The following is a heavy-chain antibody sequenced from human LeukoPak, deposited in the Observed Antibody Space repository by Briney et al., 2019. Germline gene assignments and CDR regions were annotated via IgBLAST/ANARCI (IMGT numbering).Heavy chain of an antibody. D-gene: IGHD3-10*01. CDR2: IYTSGST. V-gene: IGHV4-61*02. CDR3: AREDGRFGESHFDY. J-gene: IGHJ4*02. Sequence: SETLSLTCTVSGGSISSGSYYWSWIRQPAGKGLEWIGRIYTSGSTNYNPSLKSRVTISVDTSKNQFSLKLSSVTAAETAVYYCAREDGRFGESHFDYWGQGTLVTVSS. CDR1: GGSISSGSYY.